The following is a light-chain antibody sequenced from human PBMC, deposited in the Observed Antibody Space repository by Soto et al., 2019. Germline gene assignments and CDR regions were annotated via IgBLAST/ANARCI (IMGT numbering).Light chain of an antibody. V-gene: IGKV1-6*01. CDR3: LQDYNYPYT. Sequence: AIQMTQAPSSLSASVGDRVTITCRARQGIRNDLGWSQQKPGKAPKLLIYAASSLQSGVPSRFSGSGSGTAFTLTISSLQTEDFAAYYCLQDYNYPYTFGQGTKLEIK. CDR2: AAS. CDR1: QGIRND. J-gene: IGKJ2*01.